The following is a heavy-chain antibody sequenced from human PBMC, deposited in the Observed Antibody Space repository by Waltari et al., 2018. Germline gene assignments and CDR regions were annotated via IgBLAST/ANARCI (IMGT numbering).Heavy chain of an antibody. V-gene: IGHV3-49*04. CDR1: GFTFGDDA. CDR3: TRGTAGWY. Sequence: EVQLVESGGGLAQPGRSLRLSCRGSGFTFGDDAISWVSQAPGKGLQWVAMIRSNFYGGTTEYDASVKGRFTVSRNDSKSIAYMQMTSLKVQDTGIYYCTRGTAGWYWGQGILVTVSS. D-gene: IGHD6-19*01. CDR2: IRSNFYGGTT. J-gene: IGHJ4*02.